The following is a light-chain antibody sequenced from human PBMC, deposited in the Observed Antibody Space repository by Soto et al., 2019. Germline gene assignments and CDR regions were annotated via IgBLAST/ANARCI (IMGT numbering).Light chain of an antibody. CDR1: QNIYNS. V-gene: IGKV1-6*01. CDR3: LHDYTYPYT. CDR2: GAS. J-gene: IGKJ2*01. Sequence: IQMTQSPSSLSASLGDRVTITCRTSQNIYNSLNWYQQKAGRAPAVLIYGASNLQGGVPLRFSGRGSGTEFTLTISSLQPEDFATYYCLHDYTYPYTFGQGTKVDIK.